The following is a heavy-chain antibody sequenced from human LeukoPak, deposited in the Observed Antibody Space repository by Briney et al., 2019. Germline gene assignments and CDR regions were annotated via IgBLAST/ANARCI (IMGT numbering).Heavy chain of an antibody. V-gene: IGHV4-39*07. CDR2: IYYSGST. D-gene: IGHD1-26*01. J-gene: IGHJ3*02. Sequence: PETLSLTCTVSGGSISSSSYYWGWIRQPPGKGLEWIGSIYYSGSTYYNPSLKSRVTISVDTSKNQFSLKLSSVTAADTAVYYCARAQAYSGSYYGSAFDIWGQGTMVTVSS. CDR3: ARAQAYSGSYYGSAFDI. CDR1: GGSISSSSYY.